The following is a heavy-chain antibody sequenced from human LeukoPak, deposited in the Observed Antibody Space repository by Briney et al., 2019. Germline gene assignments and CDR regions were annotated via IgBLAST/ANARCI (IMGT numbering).Heavy chain of an antibody. Sequence: SETLSLTCTVSGGSISSSSYYWGWIRQSPGKGLEWIGSIYYSGNTYYNASLKSQVSISIDTSKNQFSLRLTSVTAADTAVYYCARQTGSGLFILPGGQGTLVTVSS. J-gene: IGHJ4*02. CDR2: IYYSGNT. CDR1: GGSISSSSYY. V-gene: IGHV4-39*01. D-gene: IGHD3/OR15-3a*01. CDR3: ARQTGSGLFILP.